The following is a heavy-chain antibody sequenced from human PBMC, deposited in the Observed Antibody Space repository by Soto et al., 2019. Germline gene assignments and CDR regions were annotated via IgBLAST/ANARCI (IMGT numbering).Heavy chain of an antibody. CDR2: IIPILGIA. V-gene: IGHV1-69*08. J-gene: IGHJ3*02. CDR1: GGTFSSYT. Sequence: QVQLVQSGAEVKKPGSSVKVSCKASGGTFSSYTISWVRQAPGQGLEWMGRIIPILGIANYAQKFQGRVTITADKSTSTAYMELSSLRSEDTAVYYCAREKYCSSTSCYGVRAFDIWGQGTIVTVSS. CDR3: AREKYCSSTSCYGVRAFDI. D-gene: IGHD2-2*01.